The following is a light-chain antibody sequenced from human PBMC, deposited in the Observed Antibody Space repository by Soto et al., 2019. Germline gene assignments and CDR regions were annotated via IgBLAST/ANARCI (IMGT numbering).Light chain of an antibody. CDR1: QPITSRY. V-gene: IGKV3-20*01. CDR2: RSF. CDR3: HQYNSSSPT. Sequence: IVLTQSPSTLSLSPGERATLSCRASQPITSRYLAWYQHQPGQAPSLLIYRSFARATGIPARFSGGGSGTDFTLTISRLEPEDFAVYYCHQYNSSSPTFGRGTRVDIK. J-gene: IGKJ4*01.